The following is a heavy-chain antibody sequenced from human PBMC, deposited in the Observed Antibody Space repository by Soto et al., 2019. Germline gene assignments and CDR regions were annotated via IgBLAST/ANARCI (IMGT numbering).Heavy chain of an antibody. V-gene: IGHV1-18*01. D-gene: IGHD3-22*01. CDR1: GYTFTSYG. CDR2: ISAYNGNT. J-gene: IGHJ6*02. CDR3: ATFGISGYYSHHYDVIDV. Sequence: ASVKVSCKASGYTFTSYGISWVRQAPGQGLEWMGWISAYNGNTNYAQKLQGRVTMTTDTSTSTAYMELRSLRSDDTAVYYCATFGISGYYSHHYDVIDVCGQGTTVT.